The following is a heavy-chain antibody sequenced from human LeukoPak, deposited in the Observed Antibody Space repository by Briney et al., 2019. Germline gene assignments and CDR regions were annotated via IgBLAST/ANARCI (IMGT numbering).Heavy chain of an antibody. CDR3: ARAPEYGLYYSDY. CDR1: GGSISSGSYY. V-gene: IGHV4-39*07. Sequence: SSETLSLTCTVSGGSISSGSYYWGWIRQPPGKGLEWIGNIYYSGSTYYNPSLKSRVSISVDTSKNQFSLKLTSVTAADTAVYYCARAPEYGLYYSDYWGQGTLVTVSS. J-gene: IGHJ4*02. D-gene: IGHD1-14*01. CDR2: IYYSGST.